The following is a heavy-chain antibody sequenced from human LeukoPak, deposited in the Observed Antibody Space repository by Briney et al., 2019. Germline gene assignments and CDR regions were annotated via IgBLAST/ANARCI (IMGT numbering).Heavy chain of an antibody. V-gene: IGHV3-48*03. J-gene: IGHJ4*02. CDR3: ASGPQSDY. CDR2: ISSSGNTI. Sequence: GGSLRLSYEASGFTFSSYEMNWVRQAPGKGLEWVSYISSSGNTIYYAASVKGRFTISRDNAKNSLYLQMNSLRAEDTALYYCASGPQSDYWGQGTLVTVSS. CDR1: GFTFSSYE.